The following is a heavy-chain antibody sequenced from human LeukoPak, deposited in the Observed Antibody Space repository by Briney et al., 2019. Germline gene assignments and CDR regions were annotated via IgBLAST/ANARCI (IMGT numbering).Heavy chain of an antibody. CDR3: ARDASSGSSIDY. CDR2: INPSGGST. CDR1: GYTFNGYY. Sequence: GASVKVSCKASGYTFNGYYIHWVRQAPGQGLEWMGIINPSGGSTSYAQKFQGRVTMTRDMSTSTVYMELSSLRSEDTAVYYCARDASSGSSIDYWGQGTLVTVSS. J-gene: IGHJ4*02. D-gene: IGHD3-10*01. V-gene: IGHV1-46*02.